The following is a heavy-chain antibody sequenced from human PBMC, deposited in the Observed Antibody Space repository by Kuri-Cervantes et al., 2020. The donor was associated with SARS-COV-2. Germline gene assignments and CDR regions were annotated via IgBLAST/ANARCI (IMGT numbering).Heavy chain of an antibody. J-gene: IGHJ4*02. CDR2: ISSSSSYI. Sequence: GESLKISCAASGFTFSSYSMNWVRQAPGKGLEWVSSISSSSSYIYYADSVKGRFTISRDNAKNSLYLQMNSLRAEDTAVYHCARVRGVGYWGQGTLVTVSS. CDR3: ARVRGVGY. D-gene: IGHD3-10*01. V-gene: IGHV3-21*01. CDR1: GFTFSSYS.